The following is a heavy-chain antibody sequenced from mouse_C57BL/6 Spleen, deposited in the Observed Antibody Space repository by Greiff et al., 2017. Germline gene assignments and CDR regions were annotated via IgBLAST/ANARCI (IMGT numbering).Heavy chain of an antibody. CDR3: ARGRSYYDYDFAY. J-gene: IGHJ3*01. V-gene: IGHV1-55*01. D-gene: IGHD2-4*01. CDR1: GYTFTSYW. CDR2: IYPGSGST. Sequence: QVQLQQPGAELVKPGASVKMSCKASGYTFTSYWITWVKQRPGQGLEWIGDIYPGSGSTNYNEKFKSKATLTVDTSSSTAYMQLSSLTSEDSAVYYCARGRSYYDYDFAYWGQGTLVTVSA.